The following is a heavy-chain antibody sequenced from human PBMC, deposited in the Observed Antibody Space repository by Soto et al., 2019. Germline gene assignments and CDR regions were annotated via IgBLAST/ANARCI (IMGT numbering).Heavy chain of an antibody. V-gene: IGHV3-21*01. J-gene: IGHJ4*02. CDR2: ISSSSSYI. D-gene: IGHD3-16*01. CDR1: GFTFSSYS. Sequence: EVQLVESGGGLVKPGGSLRLSCAASGFTFSSYSMNWVRQAPGKGLEWVSSISSSSSYIYYADSVKGRFTISRDNAKNSLYLQMNSLRAEDTAVYYCARDSYLRGRGLFDYWGQGTLVTVSS. CDR3: ARDSYLRGRGLFDY.